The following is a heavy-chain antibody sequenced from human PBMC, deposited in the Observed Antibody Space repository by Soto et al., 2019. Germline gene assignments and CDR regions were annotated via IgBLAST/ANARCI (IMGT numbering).Heavy chain of an antibody. J-gene: IGHJ6*02. CDR1: GGSISSGGYS. CDR2: IYHSGST. Sequence: PSETLSLTCAVSGGSISSGGYSWSWIRQPPGKGLEWIGYIYHSGSTYYNPSLKSRVTISVDRSKNQFSLKLSSVTAADTAVYYCASGLLRCLEWPHYYGMDVWGQGTTVTVSS. V-gene: IGHV4-30-2*01. D-gene: IGHD3-3*01. CDR3: ASGLLRCLEWPHYYGMDV.